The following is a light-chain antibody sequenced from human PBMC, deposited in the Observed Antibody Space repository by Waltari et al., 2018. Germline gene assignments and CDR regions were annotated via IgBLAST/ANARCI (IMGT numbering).Light chain of an antibody. CDR2: VNSDGSH. CDR3: QTGGHGTWV. CDR1: SGHTSNI. J-gene: IGLJ3*02. Sequence: QLLLTQSPSAPASLGASVKLTCTLSSGHTSNIIAWHQQQPEKGPRYLMKVNSDGSHSKGDEIPDRFSGSSSGAERYLTISSVQSEDEADYYCQTGGHGTWVFGGGTKLTVL. V-gene: IGLV4-69*01.